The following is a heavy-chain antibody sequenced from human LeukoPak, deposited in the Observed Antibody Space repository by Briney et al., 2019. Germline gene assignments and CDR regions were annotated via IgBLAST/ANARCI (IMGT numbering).Heavy chain of an antibody. V-gene: IGHV4-34*01. D-gene: IGHD3-16*01. J-gene: IGHJ6*03. CDR3: ARGEGNDYVWGSFYYYLDV. Sequence: PSETLSLTCGVSGESFNGYYWTWIRQSPGKGLEWIGEINDIGHTNYNSALKSRVTILLDTSKKQFSLRLSSVTAADTAVYYCARGEGNDYVWGSFYYYLDVGGKGTTVTVSS. CDR1: GESFNGYY. CDR2: INDIGHT.